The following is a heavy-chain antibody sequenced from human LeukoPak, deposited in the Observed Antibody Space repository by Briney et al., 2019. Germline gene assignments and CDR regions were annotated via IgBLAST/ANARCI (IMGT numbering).Heavy chain of an antibody. D-gene: IGHD3-10*01. CDR3: VRGPYGSSISNWFDP. CDR2: IYYNGDT. CDR1: GDSISSYY. J-gene: IGHJ5*02. Sequence: SETLSLTCTVSGDSISSYYWSWIRQPPGKGLEWIGYIYYNGDTHYNPSLNSRLSMSVDTPNKQFSLNLRSVTAADTAVYYCVRGPYGSSISNWFDPWGQGLLVTVSS. V-gene: IGHV4-59*01.